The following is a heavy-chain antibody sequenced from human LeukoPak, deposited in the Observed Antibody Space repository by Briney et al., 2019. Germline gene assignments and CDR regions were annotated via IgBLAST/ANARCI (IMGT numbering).Heavy chain of an antibody. CDR1: GITFSRFW. D-gene: IGHD6-19*01. CDR3: ARDLRLPIQAGTGFFDY. V-gene: IGHV3-7*03. J-gene: IGHJ4*02. CDR2: IKQDGSEK. Sequence: GGSLRLSCAASGITFSRFWMSWVRQAPGKGLEWVANIKQDGSEKYYVDSVKGRFTISRDNAKNSLYLQMNSLRAEDTAVYYCARDLRLPIQAGTGFFDYWGQGTLVTVSS.